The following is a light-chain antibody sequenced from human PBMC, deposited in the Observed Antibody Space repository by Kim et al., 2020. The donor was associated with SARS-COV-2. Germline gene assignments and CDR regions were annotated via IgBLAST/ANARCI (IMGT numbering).Light chain of an antibody. Sequence: QSALTQPASVSGSPGQSITISCTGTSSDVGGYNYVSWYQQHPGKAPKLMIYDVSKRPSGVSDRFSGSKSGNTASLTISGLQAEDEADYYCSSYTSSSTSVFCGGTQLTV. CDR3: SSYTSSSTSV. J-gene: IGLJ2*01. CDR1: SSDVGGYNY. V-gene: IGLV2-14*01. CDR2: DVS.